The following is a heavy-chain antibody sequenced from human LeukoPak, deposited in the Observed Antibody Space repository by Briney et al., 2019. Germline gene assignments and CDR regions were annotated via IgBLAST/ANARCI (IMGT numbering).Heavy chain of an antibody. CDR3: ARVGVTVTPNVMDV. Sequence: ASVTVSFTASGYTFTIYGISWVRQAPGQGLEWMGWTIVYNGNTNYAQKLQGRVTMTTDTSTSTAYMELRRLRSDDTDVYYCARVGVTVTPNVMDVWGQGTTVTVSS. J-gene: IGHJ6*02. CDR2: TIVYNGNT. D-gene: IGHD4-11*01. V-gene: IGHV1-18*01. CDR1: GYTFTIYG.